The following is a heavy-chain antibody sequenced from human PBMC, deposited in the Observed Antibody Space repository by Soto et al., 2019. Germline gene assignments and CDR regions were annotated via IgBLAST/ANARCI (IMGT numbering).Heavy chain of an antibody. CDR2: ISYDGSNK. CDR1: GFTFSSYG. D-gene: IGHD1-26*01. CDR3: AKDQGRVMMGKDY. Sequence: QVQLVESGGGVVQPGRSLRLSCAASGFTFSSYGMHWVRQAPGKGLEWVAVISYDGSNKYYADSVKGRFTISRDNSKNTLYLQMNSLRAEDTAVYYCAKDQGRVMMGKDYWGQGTLVTVSS. V-gene: IGHV3-30*18. J-gene: IGHJ4*02.